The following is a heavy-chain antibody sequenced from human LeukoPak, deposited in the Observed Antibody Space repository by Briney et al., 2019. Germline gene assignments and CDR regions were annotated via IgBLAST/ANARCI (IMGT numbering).Heavy chain of an antibody. V-gene: IGHV4-4*02. J-gene: IGHJ6*02. Sequence: SGTLSLTCAVSGGSISSSNWWSWVRQPPGKGLEWIGEIYHSGSTNYNPSLKSRVTISVDKSKNQFSLKLSSVTAADTAVYYRARGKNCSGGSCYSVRGYYYYGMDVWGQGTTVTVSS. CDR3: ARGKNCSGGSCYSVRGYYYYGMDV. D-gene: IGHD2-15*01. CDR2: IYHSGST. CDR1: GGSISSSNW.